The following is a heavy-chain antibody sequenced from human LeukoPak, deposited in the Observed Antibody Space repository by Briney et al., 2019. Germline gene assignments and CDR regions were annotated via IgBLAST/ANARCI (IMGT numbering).Heavy chain of an antibody. CDR1: GFTFSSYW. D-gene: IGHD6-19*01. J-gene: IGHJ2*01. CDR2: INSDGSST. Sequence: PGGSLRLSCAASGFTFSSYWMHWVRQAPGKGLVWVSRINSDGSSTSYADSVKGRFTISRDNAKNTLYLQMNSLRAEDTAVYYCARDRGIAVAGWHWYFDLWGRGTLVTVSS. CDR3: ARDRGIAVAGWHWYFDL. V-gene: IGHV3-74*01.